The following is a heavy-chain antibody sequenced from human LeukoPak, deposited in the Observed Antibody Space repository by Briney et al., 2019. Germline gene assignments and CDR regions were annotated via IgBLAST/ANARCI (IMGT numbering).Heavy chain of an antibody. CDR2: ITTSDGNT. V-gene: IGHV3-23*01. CDR3: AKDGGLWVSAHWGDS. Sequence: GGSLRLSCAASGFAFSSYTMSWVRQAPGKGLKWVSTITTSDGNTYYADSVKGRFTVSRDNSKNTLFLQMNSLRAEDTAVYYCAKDGGLWVSAHWGDSWGRGTLVTVSS. J-gene: IGHJ4*02. CDR1: GFAFSSYT. D-gene: IGHD7-27*01.